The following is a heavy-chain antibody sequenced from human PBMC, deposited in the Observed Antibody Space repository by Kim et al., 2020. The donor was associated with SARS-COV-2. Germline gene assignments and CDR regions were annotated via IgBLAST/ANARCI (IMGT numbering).Heavy chain of an antibody. CDR3: ARGTAAASWFDP. V-gene: IGHV1-18*04. Sequence: ASVKVSCKASGYTFTSYGISWVRQAPGQGLEWMGWISAYNGNTNYAQKLQGRVTMTTETSTSTAYMELMSLRSDDTAVYYCARGTAAASWFDPWVQGTLVTVSS. CDR1: GYTFTSYG. D-gene: IGHD6-13*01. J-gene: IGHJ5*02. CDR2: ISAYNGNT.